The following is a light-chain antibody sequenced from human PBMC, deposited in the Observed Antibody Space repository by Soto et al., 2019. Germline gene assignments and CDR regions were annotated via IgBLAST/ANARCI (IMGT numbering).Light chain of an antibody. CDR1: QGISSY. CDR3: QQYYSYPRT. J-gene: IGKJ1*01. CDR2: AAS. Sequence: AIRMTQSPSSISASTGYRVTITCRASQGISSYLAWYQQKPGKAPKLLIYAASTLQSGVPSRFSGSGSGTDFTLTISCLKSEDFATYDGQQYYSYPRTFGQGTKVDIK. V-gene: IGKV1-8*01.